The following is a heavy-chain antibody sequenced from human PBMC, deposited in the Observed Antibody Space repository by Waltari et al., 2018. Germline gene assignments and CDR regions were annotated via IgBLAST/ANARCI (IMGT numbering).Heavy chain of an antibody. CDR2: IYYSGST. J-gene: IGHJ6*02. V-gene: IGHV4-59*11. CDR1: GGSISSHY. CDR3: ARGGTSMASYYYYYGMDV. Sequence: QVQLQESGPGLVKPSETLSLTCTVSGGSISSHYWSWIRQPPGTGLEWIGYIYYSGSTNYNPSLKSRVTISVDTSKNQFSLKLSSVTAADTAVYYCARGGTSMASYYYYYGMDVWGQGTTVTVSS. D-gene: IGHD3-10*01.